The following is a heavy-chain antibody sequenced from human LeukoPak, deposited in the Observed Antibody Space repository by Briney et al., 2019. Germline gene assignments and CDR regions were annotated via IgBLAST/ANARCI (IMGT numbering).Heavy chain of an antibody. J-gene: IGHJ4*02. D-gene: IGHD1-26*01. V-gene: IGHV3-48*01. CDR2: ISSSSSTI. CDR1: GFTFSSYS. Sequence: GGSLRLSCAASGFTFSSYSMNWVRQAPGKGLEWVSYISSSSSTIYYADSVKGRFTISRDNAKNSLYLQMNSPRAEDTAVYYCARERVGGSLDYWGQGTLVTVSS. CDR3: ARERVGGSLDY.